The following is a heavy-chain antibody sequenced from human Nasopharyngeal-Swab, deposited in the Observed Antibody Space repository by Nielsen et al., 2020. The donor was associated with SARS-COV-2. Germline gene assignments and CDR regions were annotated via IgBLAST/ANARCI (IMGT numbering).Heavy chain of an antibody. CDR3: GRRAFSASYFYFDY. CDR2: IYPADSDS. Sequence: GGSLRLSCKGSGYIFTSYWIGWVRQMPGKGLEWMRIIYPADSDSRYSLSFQGQVSISVDKSISTAYLQWNTLKAAEKAREEGGRRAFSASYFYFDYWGPRTLVTASS. V-gene: IGHV5-51*01. CDR1: GYIFTSYW. D-gene: IGHD1-26*01. J-gene: IGHJ4*01.